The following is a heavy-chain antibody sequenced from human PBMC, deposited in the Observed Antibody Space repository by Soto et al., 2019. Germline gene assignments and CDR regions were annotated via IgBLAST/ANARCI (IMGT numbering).Heavy chain of an antibody. J-gene: IGHJ6*02. CDR1: GFTFSSYG. D-gene: IGHD3-16*01. V-gene: IGHV3-30*18. Sequence: GGSLRLSCAASGFTFSSYGMHWVRQAPGKGLEWVAVISYDGSNKYYADSVKGRFTISRDNSKNTLYLQMNSLRAEDAAVYYCAKRGEPQYYYGMGVWGQGTTVTVSS. CDR3: AKRGEPQYYYGMGV. CDR2: ISYDGSNK.